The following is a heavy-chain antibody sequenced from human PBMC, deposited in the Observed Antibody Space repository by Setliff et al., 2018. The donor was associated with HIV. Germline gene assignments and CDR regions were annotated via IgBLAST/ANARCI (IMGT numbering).Heavy chain of an antibody. J-gene: IGHJ1*01. CDR2: INTVNGNT. CDR1: GYIFTMYT. CDR3: ARGWSEDTSVVQVEYFQH. V-gene: IGHV1-3*04. Sequence: GASVKVSCKASGYIFTMYTMYWVRQAPGQRLEWMGRINTVNGNTKYSQNFQGRVTITRDTSANTANMELSSLRSEDTAVYYCARGWSEDTSVVQVEYFQHWGQGTLVTVSS. D-gene: IGHD5-18*01.